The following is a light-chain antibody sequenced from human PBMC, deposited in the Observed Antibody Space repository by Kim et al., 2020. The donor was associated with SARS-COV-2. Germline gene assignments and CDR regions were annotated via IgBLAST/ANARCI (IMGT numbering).Light chain of an antibody. CDR3: QSYDATNQV. J-gene: IGLJ3*02. CDR2: EDY. V-gene: IGLV6-57*01. CDR1: SGNIASNF. Sequence: GKTETISCTRSSGNIASNFVQWYQQRPGSSPTIVIYEDYQRPSGVPDRFAGSIDRSANSASLTISGLKTEDEADYYCQSYDATNQVFGGGTQLTVL.